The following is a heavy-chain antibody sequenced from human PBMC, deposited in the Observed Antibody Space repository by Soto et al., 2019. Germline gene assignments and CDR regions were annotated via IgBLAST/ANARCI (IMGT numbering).Heavy chain of an antibody. J-gene: IGHJ4*02. CDR1: GYTFTAYY. CDR2: INPDSGGT. Sequence: ASVKVSCKASGYTFTAYYIHWVRQAPGQGLQYVGFINPDSGGTNYAPNFQGRVTMTRDASISTVYMEVTSLKSDDTAVYYCARVVVPYCGHGVCDYFDYWGQGTLVTVSS. D-gene: IGHD2-21*01. V-gene: IGHV1-2*02. CDR3: ARVVVPYCGHGVCDYFDY.